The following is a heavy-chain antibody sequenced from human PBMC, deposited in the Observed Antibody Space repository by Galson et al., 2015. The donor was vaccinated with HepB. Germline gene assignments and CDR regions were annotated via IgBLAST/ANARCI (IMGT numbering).Heavy chain of an antibody. CDR1: GFTLSSYA. CDR3: ARVGATFYFDY. V-gene: IGHV3-64*01. CDR2: ISSNGGST. Sequence: SLRLSCAASGFTLSSYAMHWVRQAPGKGLEYVSAISSNGGSTYYANSVKGRFTISRDNPKNTLYLQMGSLRAEDMAVYYCARVGATFYFDYWGQGTLVTVSS. J-gene: IGHJ4*02. D-gene: IGHD3-16*01.